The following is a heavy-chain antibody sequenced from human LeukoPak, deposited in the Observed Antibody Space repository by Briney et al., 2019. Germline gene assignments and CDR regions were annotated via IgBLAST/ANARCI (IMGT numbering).Heavy chain of an antibody. CDR1: GFTFSSYA. J-gene: IGHJ1*01. Sequence: GGSLRLSCAASGFTFSSYAMHWVRQAPGKGLEWVAVISYDGSNKYYADSVKGRFTISRDNSKNTLYLQMDSLRAEDTAVYYCARDQGVAYCGGDCYAGYFQHWGQGTLVTVSS. CDR2: ISYDGSNK. D-gene: IGHD2-21*02. V-gene: IGHV3-30-3*01. CDR3: ARDQGVAYCGGDCYAGYFQH.